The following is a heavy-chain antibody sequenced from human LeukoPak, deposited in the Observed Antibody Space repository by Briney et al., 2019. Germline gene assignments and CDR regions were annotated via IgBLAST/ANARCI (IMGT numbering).Heavy chain of an antibody. D-gene: IGHD3-10*01. CDR1: GYTFTSYY. J-gene: IGHJ3*02. CDR2: INPSGGST. V-gene: IGHV1-46*01. CDR3: ARGTMRHMVRGVIRGAFDI. Sequence: GASVKVSCKASGYTFTSYYMHWVRQAPGQGLEWMGIINPSGGSTSYAQKFQGRVTMTRDTSTSTVYMELSSLRSEDTAVYYCARGTMRHMVRGVIRGAFDIWGQGTMVTVSS.